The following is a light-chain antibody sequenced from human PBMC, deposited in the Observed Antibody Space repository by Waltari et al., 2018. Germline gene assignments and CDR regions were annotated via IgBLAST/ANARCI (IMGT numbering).Light chain of an antibody. CDR1: SSDVRSYNY. CDR3: CSYAGDSLYV. V-gene: IGLV2-23*02. CDR2: AVT. J-gene: IGLJ1*01. Sequence: QSALTQPASVSGSPGQSITLTCTGTSSDVRSYNYVSWYQQYPGKAPKLHIYAVTQRPSGVSDRVSGSKSGNTASLTISGLQAEDEADYYCCSYAGDSLYVFGTGTTVTV.